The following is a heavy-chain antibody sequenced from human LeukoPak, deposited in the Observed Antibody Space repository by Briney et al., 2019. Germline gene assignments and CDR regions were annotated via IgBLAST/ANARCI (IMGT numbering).Heavy chain of an antibody. CDR3: ARDGGLVAGTDY. J-gene: IGHJ4*02. V-gene: IGHV3-23*01. CDR1: GFTFSSYA. CDR2: NSGSGGST. Sequence: GGSLRLSCAASGFTFSSYAMSWVRQAPGKGLEWVSANSGSGGSTYYADSVKGRFTISRDNAKNTLYLQMNSLRAEDTAVYYCARDGGLVAGTDYWGQGTLVTVSS. D-gene: IGHD6-19*01.